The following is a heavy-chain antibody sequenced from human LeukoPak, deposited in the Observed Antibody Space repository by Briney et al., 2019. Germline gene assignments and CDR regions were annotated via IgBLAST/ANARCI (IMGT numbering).Heavy chain of an antibody. CDR2: IYYSGST. J-gene: IGHJ4*02. D-gene: IGHD6-19*01. V-gene: IGHV4-59*12. CDR3: ARRSSGPIDY. Sequence: SETLSLTCTVSGGSISSYYWSWIRQPPGKGLEWIGYIYYSGSTNYNPSLKSRVTISVDTSKNQFSLKLSSVTAADTAVYYCARRSSGPIDYWGQGTLVTVSS. CDR1: GGSISSYY.